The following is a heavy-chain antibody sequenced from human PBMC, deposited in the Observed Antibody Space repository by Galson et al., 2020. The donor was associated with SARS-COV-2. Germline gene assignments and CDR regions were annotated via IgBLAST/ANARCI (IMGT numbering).Heavy chain of an antibody. D-gene: IGHD6-19*01. J-gene: IGHJ4*02. V-gene: IGHV3-74*01. CDR3: ARVGTRSGCKYYFDY. Sequence: TGGSLRLSCAASGFTFSSSWMHWVRQAPGKGLVWVSRINSDGSSTSYADSVKGRFTISRDNAKNKLYLQMNSLRAEDTAVYYCARVGTRSGCKYYFDYWGQGTLVTGSS. CDR1: GFTFSSSW. CDR2: INSDGSST.